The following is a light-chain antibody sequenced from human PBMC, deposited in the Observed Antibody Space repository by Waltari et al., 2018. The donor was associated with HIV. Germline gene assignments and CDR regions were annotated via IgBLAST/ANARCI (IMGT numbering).Light chain of an antibody. V-gene: IGKV1-12*01. Sequence: DIQMTQSPSSVSASVGDRVTITCRASQPVSIWLTWYQQKPGKSHDLLIYATSMLQSAVPPRFSGRGAGTNFTLTITSLQPEDFASYDCQQANSFPWTFGQGTNVEIK. J-gene: IGKJ1*01. CDR3: QQANSFPWT. CDR1: QPVSIW. CDR2: ATS.